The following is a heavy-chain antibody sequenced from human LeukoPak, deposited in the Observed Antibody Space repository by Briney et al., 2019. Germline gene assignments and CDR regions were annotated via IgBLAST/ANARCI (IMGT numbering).Heavy chain of an antibody. D-gene: IGHD3-10*01. CDR1: GFTFSSYG. J-gene: IGHJ4*02. Sequence: GGSLRLSCAASGFTFSSYGMHWVRQAPGKGLEWVAVISYDGSNKYYADSVKGRFTISRDSSKNTLYLQMNSLRAEDTAVYYCAKGGVRGVVYFDYWGQGTLVTVSS. V-gene: IGHV3-30*18. CDR2: ISYDGSNK. CDR3: AKGGVRGVVYFDY.